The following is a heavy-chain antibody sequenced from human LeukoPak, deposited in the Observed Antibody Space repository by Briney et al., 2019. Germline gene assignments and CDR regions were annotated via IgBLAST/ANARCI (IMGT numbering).Heavy chain of an antibody. Sequence: PGGSLRLSCAASGFTVSSNYMSWVRQAPGKGLEWVSVIYSGGSTYYADSVKGRFTISRDNSKNTLYLQMNSLRAEDTAVYYCARDSQLWFGETEDYWGQGTLVTVSS. D-gene: IGHD3-10*01. CDR1: GFTVSSNY. CDR3: ARDSQLWFGETEDY. CDR2: IYSGGST. V-gene: IGHV3-66*01. J-gene: IGHJ4*02.